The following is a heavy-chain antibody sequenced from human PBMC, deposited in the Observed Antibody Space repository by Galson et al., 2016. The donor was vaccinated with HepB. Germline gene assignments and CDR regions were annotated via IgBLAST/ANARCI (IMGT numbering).Heavy chain of an antibody. D-gene: IGHD3/OR15-3a*01. CDR3: AKGIFGHYYYGLDV. CDR2: ISYDGDEE. J-gene: IGHJ6*04. Sequence: SLRLSCAASGFMFRHYGMHWVRQAPGKGLEWVALISYDGDEEYYTYFVKGRFTISRDNSQSTLFLQMNSLRPEDTAVYYCAKGIFGHYYYGLDVWGRGTTVTVSS. CDR1: GFMFRHYG. V-gene: IGHV3-30*18.